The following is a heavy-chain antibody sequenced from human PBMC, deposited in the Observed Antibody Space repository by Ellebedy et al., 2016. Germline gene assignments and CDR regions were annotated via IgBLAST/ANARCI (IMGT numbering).Heavy chain of an antibody. CDR1: GFMFDDYA. J-gene: IGHJ4*02. CDR3: ARDGSEWSRDY. Sequence: GESLKISXAASGFMFDDYAMHWVRQAPGKGLEWVATIVFSGTATYYSDSVKGRFIISRDNAKNSLFLQMNSLRVEDTAVYYCARDGSEWSRDYWGQGTLVTVSS. D-gene: IGHD3-3*01. CDR2: IVFSGTAT. V-gene: IGHV3-21*01.